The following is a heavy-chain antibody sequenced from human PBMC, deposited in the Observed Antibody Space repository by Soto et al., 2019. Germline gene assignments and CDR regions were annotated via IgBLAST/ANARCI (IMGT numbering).Heavy chain of an antibody. CDR2: MNPNSANT. Sequence: QVQLVQSGAEVQRPGASVKVSCRASGYAFGDYDISWVRQAPGQGLEWMGWMNPNSANTGYAQKFQGRVYMTRDISISTAYMEFSRLRPEDTAIYYCVRLATYGTLNWFDPCGQGALVTVSS. CDR1: GYAFGDYD. V-gene: IGHV1-8*01. J-gene: IGHJ5*02. CDR3: VRLATYGTLNWFDP. D-gene: IGHD1-1*01.